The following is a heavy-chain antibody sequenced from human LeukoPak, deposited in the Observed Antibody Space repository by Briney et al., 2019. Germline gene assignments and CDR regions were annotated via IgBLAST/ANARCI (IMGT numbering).Heavy chain of an antibody. CDR1: GFSFSTQE. CDR3: ARGSYTGFDLYFDY. CDR2: ISSNSRTI. D-gene: IGHD5-12*01. V-gene: IGHV3-48*03. Sequence: PGGSLRLSCATSGFSFSTQEMTWVRQAPGKGLEWVSYISSNSRTIYYADSVKGRFTISRDNTRNSVFLQLNSLRVEDTDFYYCARGSYTGFDLYFDYWGQGTLVTVSS. J-gene: IGHJ4*02.